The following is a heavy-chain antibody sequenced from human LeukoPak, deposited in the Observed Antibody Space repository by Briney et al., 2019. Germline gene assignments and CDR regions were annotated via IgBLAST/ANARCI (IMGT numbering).Heavy chain of an antibody. CDR1: GFTFRAYG. D-gene: IGHD3-16*01. V-gene: IGHV3-43*02. J-gene: IGHJ4*02. Sequence: PPGGSLRLSCTASGFTFRAYGMYWVRQAPGKGLERVSLISGDGGSTDYADSVKGRFTISRDNSKNSLHLQMTSLRTEDTAFYYCTRDKRASNELGAFDRWGQGTLVTVSS. CDR3: TRDKRASNELGAFDR. CDR2: ISGDGGST.